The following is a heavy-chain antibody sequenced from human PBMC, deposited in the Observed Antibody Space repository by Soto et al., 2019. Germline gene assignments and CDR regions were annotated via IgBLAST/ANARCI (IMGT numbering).Heavy chain of an antibody. V-gene: IGHV3-23*01. CDR1: GLTFSNYA. J-gene: IGHJ4*02. Sequence: EVRLLESGGGLVKPGGSLRLSCATSGLTFSNYAMSWVRQAPGGGLEWVSSMSGSSSTTYYADSVRGRFTISRDNSKNTLYLQMNSLRAEDTAVYYCAKGTGGYNWNYAVYWGQGTLVTVSS. CDR3: AKGTGGYNWNYAVY. CDR2: MSGSSSTT. D-gene: IGHD1-7*01.